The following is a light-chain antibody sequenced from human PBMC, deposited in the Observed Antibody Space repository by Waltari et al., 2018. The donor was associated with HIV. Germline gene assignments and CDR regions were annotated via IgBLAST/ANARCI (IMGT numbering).Light chain of an antibody. CDR2: RNN. V-gene: IGLV1-47*01. Sequence: QSVLTQAPSASATPGQRVTISCSGTNSNLESNFVYWYQQVPGGAPKLLIYRNNQRPSGVPDRLSGSKSVTSASLAISGLRSEDEADYYCAAWDDRLSGLVFGGRTKLTVL. CDR3: AAWDDRLSGLV. J-gene: IGLJ2*01. CDR1: NSNLESNF.